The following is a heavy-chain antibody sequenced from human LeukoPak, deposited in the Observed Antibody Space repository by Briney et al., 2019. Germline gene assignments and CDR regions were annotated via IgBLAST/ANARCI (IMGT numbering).Heavy chain of an antibody. CDR3: ARGDRLPIGY. CDR1: GYTFSVYN. CDR2: INPNSGAT. V-gene: IGHV1-2*02. Sequence: ASVKVSCKASGYTFSVYNIHWVRQAPGQGLEWMGCINPNSGATSYAQKFQGRITMTRDTSISTAYMELDRLSSDDTAVFYCARGDRLPIGYWGLGTQVTVSS. J-gene: IGHJ4*02.